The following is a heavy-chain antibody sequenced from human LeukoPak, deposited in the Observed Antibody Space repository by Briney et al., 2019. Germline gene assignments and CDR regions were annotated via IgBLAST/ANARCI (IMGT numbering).Heavy chain of an antibody. CDR3: AREDILTGFDY. V-gene: IGHV3-53*01. Sequence: PGGSLRLSCAASGCTFSSHGIHWVRQAPGKGLEWVSVIYSGGSTYYADSVKGRFTISRDNSKNTLYLQMNSLRAEDTAVYYCAREDILTGFDYWGQGTLVTVSS. J-gene: IGHJ4*02. CDR1: GCTFSSHG. D-gene: IGHD3-9*01. CDR2: IYSGGST.